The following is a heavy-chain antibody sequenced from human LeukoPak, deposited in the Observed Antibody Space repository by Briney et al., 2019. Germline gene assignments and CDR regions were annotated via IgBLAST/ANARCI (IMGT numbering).Heavy chain of an antibody. J-gene: IGHJ4*02. Sequence: GGSLRLSCAASGFTVNNNYVSWVRQAPGKGLEWVSIMYGGGETYYADSVKGRFTISRDNSKNTLYLQMNSLRAEDTAVYYCAKIPRWAAHEVRDDYWGQGTLVTVSS. CDR3: AKIPRWAAHEVRDDY. CDR1: GFTVNNNY. V-gene: IGHV3-53*01. D-gene: IGHD2-15*01. CDR2: MYGGGET.